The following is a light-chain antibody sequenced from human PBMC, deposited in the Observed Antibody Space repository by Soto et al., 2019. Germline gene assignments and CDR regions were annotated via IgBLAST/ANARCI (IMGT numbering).Light chain of an antibody. Sequence: EIVLTQSPGTLSLSPGERATLSCRASQSVSSSYLAWYQQKPGQAPRLLIYGASSRATGIPDRFSGSGSGTYFTLTISRLEPEDFAVHYCQQYGSSPPITFGGGTKVEIK. CDR1: QSVSSSY. CDR3: QQYGSSPPIT. V-gene: IGKV3-20*01. J-gene: IGKJ4*01. CDR2: GAS.